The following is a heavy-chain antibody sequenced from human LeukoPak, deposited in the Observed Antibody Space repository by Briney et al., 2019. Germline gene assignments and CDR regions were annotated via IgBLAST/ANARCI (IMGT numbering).Heavy chain of an antibody. J-gene: IGHJ4*02. Sequence: GASVKVSCKASGYTFTSYYMHWVRQAPGQGLEWMGIINPSGGSTSYAQKFQGRVTMTRDTSTSTVYMELSSLRSEDTAVYYCARPNYYDSSGYFLPFDYWGQGTLVTVSS. V-gene: IGHV1-46*01. D-gene: IGHD3-22*01. CDR1: GYTFTSYY. CDR2: INPSGGST. CDR3: ARPNYYDSSGYFLPFDY.